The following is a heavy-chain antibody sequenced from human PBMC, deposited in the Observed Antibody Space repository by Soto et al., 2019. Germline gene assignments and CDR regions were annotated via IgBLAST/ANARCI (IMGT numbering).Heavy chain of an antibody. CDR2: ISSSSTIT. D-gene: IGHD5-12*01. V-gene: IGHV3-48*03. Sequence: GGSLRLSCAASGFTFSSYEMDWVRQAPGKGLEWVAHISSSSTITYYGDSVKGRFTISRDNADNSLYLQMNSLRAEDAAVYYCTKEKAVIHSGYDAFDIWGRGTMVTVSS. CDR3: TKEKAVIHSGYDAFDI. J-gene: IGHJ3*02. CDR1: GFTFSSYE.